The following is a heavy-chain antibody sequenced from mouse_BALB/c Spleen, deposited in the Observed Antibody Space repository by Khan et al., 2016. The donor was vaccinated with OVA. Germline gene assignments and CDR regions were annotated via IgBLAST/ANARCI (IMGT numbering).Heavy chain of an antibody. CDR3: ARDGNYMDY. CDR2: IYCNGII. Sequence: EVQLQESGPDLVKPSQSLSLTCTVTGYSITSGYSWHWIRQFPGNKLEWLGYIYCNGIINFNPSLKSRISITRDTSKNQFFPQLNSVTAEDTATYYCARDGNYMDYWGQGTSVTVSS. J-gene: IGHJ4*01. D-gene: IGHD2-1*01. CDR1: GYSITSGYS. V-gene: IGHV3-1*02.